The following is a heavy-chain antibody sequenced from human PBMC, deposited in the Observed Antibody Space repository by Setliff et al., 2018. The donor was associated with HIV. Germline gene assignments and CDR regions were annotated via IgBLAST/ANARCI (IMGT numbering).Heavy chain of an antibody. D-gene: IGHD5-12*01. V-gene: IGHV4-59*11. Sequence: SETLSLTCTVSGGSISSHYWSWIRQPPGKGLEWIGYMFYNGRSNYNPSLKSRATISVDASKNRFTLKLRSVTAADTAVYYCARAYSGYDGSWFDPWGQGILVTVS. CDR2: MFYNGRS. CDR1: GGSISSHY. J-gene: IGHJ5*02. CDR3: ARAYSGYDGSWFDP.